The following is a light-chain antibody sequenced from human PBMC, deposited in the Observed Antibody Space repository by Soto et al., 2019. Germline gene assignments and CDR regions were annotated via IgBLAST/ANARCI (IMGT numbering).Light chain of an antibody. V-gene: IGKV1-5*03. CDR1: QSISNW. CDR3: QQYNSYSPRLT. Sequence: DIQMTQSPSTLSASVGDRVTITCRASQSISNWLAWYQQKPGKAPKLLIYRASSLESGVPSRFSSSGSGTEFTLTISSLQTDDFATYYCQQYNSYSPRLTFGGGTKVETK. J-gene: IGKJ4*01. CDR2: RAS.